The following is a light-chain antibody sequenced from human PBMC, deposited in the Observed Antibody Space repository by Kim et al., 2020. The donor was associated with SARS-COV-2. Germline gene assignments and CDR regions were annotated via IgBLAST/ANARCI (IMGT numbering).Light chain of an antibody. CDR2: RNN. V-gene: IGLV10-54*01. Sequence: QAGLTQPPSVSKGLRQTATLTCTGNSNNVGNQGAAWLQQHQGHPPKLLSYRNNNRPSGISERLSASRSGNTASLPITGLQPEDEADYYCSAWDSSLSAVVFGGGTQLTVL. CDR3: SAWDSSLSAVV. CDR1: SNNVGNQG. J-gene: IGLJ2*01.